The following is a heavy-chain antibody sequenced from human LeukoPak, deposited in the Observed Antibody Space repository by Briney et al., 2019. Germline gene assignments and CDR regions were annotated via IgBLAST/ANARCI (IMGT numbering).Heavy chain of an antibody. CDR3: TLGAPYYYYGMDV. CDR2: IIPIFGTA. J-gene: IGHJ6*04. D-gene: IGHD3-16*01. V-gene: IGHV1-69*06. Sequence: SVKVSCKASGGTFSSYAISWVRQAPGQGLEWMGGIIPIFGTANYAQKFQGRVTITADKSTSTAYKELSSLRSEDTAVYYCTLGAPYYYYGMDVWGKGTTVTVSS. CDR1: GGTFSSYA.